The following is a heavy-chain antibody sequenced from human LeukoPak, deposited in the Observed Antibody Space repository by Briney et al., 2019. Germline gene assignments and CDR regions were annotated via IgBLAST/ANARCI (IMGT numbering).Heavy chain of an antibody. CDR3: AKVIPDPGITIFGVARGSFDY. D-gene: IGHD3-3*01. CDR1: GGSISSSSYY. Sequence: SETLSLTCTVSGGSISSSSYYWGWIRQPPGKGLEWIGSIYYTGRTYYNPSLESRVTISVDTSKNQFFLKLGSVTAADTAVYYCAKVIPDPGITIFGVARGSFDYWGQGTLVTVSS. V-gene: IGHV4-39*07. J-gene: IGHJ4*02. CDR2: IYYTGRT.